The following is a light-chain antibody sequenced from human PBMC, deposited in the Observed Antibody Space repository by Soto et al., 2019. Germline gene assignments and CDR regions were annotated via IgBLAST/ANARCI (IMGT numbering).Light chain of an antibody. CDR3: QQYGSSPRT. V-gene: IGKV3-20*01. J-gene: IGKJ4*01. CDR2: GAS. CDR1: QRVSSSY. Sequence: EIVLTQSPGTLSLSPGERATLSCRASQRVSSSYLAWYQQKPGQAPSLLIYGASSRATGIPDRFSGSGSGTDFTLTISRLEPEDFAVYYCQQYGSSPRTFGGGTKVDIK.